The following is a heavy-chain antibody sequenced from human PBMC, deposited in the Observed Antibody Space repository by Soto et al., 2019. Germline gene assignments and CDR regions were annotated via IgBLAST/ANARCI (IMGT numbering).Heavy chain of an antibody. D-gene: IGHD3-10*01. J-gene: IGHJ6*02. Sequence: QVQLQESGPGLVKPSGTLSLICIVSGYSVTFGHHYWSWLRQPPGNVLEWIGHIFFTGAINYSPSLKSRVTMSVDSSKSQFSLNLTSVSAADSAIYYCARARPDSAGSSLGRRLDVGGQGTTVTVSS. CDR1: GYSVTFGHHY. CDR3: ARARPDSAGSSLGRRLDV. V-gene: IGHV4-61*01. CDR2: IFFTGAI.